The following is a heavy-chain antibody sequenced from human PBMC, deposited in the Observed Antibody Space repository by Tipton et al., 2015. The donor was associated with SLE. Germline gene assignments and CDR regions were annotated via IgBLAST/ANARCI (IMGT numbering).Heavy chain of an antibody. CDR3: ARPSTSWSYDAFDI. CDR1: GGSFTGFY. D-gene: IGHD6-13*01. Sequence: TLSLTCAVYGGSFTGFYWNWIRQPPGKGLEWIGEINHSGSTNYNPSLQSRVTISVDTSKNQFSLQLNSVTATDTAVYYCARPSTSWSYDAFDIWGQGTMVTVSS. V-gene: IGHV4-34*01. CDR2: INHSGST. J-gene: IGHJ3*02.